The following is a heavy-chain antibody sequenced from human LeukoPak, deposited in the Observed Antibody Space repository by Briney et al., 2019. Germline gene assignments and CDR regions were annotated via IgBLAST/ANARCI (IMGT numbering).Heavy chain of an antibody. CDR1: GFTFSSYG. Sequence: PGGTLRLSCAASGFTFSSYGMSWVRQAPGKGLEWVSGISSRGGSTYFADSVEGRFTISRDNSKNTLYVQMNSLRAEDTAVYYCAKEGYSGSQFDYWGQGTLVTVSS. CDR3: AKEGYSGSQFDY. D-gene: IGHD1-26*01. J-gene: IGHJ4*02. CDR2: ISSRGGST. V-gene: IGHV3-23*01.